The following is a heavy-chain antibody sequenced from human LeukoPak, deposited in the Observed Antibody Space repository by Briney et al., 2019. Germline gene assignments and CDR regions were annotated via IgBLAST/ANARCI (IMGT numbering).Heavy chain of an antibody. V-gene: IGHV3-49*04. J-gene: IGHJ4*02. CDR1: GFNFGDHA. D-gene: IGHD4-11*01. Sequence: QPGRSLRLSCTTSGFNFGDHAMTWVRQAPGKGLQWIGFIRSKLYGGSADYAASVKGRFYMSRDDSMHIVYLEMSSLRTDDTAVYFCARGGSDYNNYAYPYWGQGTLVTVSS. CDR3: ARGGSDYNNYAYPY. CDR2: IRSKLYGGSA.